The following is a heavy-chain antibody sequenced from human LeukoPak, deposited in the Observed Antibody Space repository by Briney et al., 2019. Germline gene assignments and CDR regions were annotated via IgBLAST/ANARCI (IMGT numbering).Heavy chain of an antibody. CDR2: ISAYNGNT. CDR3: ARDPGYSYGHGWFDP. CDR1: GYTFTSNG. D-gene: IGHD5-18*01. V-gene: IGHV1-18*01. Sequence: ASVKASCKASGYTFTSNGISWVRQAPGQGLEWMGWISAYNGNTNYAQKLQGRVTMTTDTSTSTTYMEVRSLRSDDTAVYYCARDPGYSYGHGWFDPWGQGTLVTVSS. J-gene: IGHJ5*02.